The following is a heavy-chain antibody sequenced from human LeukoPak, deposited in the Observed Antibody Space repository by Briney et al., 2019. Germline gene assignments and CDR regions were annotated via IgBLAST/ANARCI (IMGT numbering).Heavy chain of an antibody. V-gene: IGHV4-34*01. CDR2: INHSGST. Sequence: SETLSLTCAVYGGSFSGYYWSWIRQPPGKGLEGIGEINHSGSTNYNPSLKSRVTISVDTSKNQFSLKLRSVTAADTAVYYCARKGSGLAYCGGDCYSQTQPFDYWGQGTLVTVSS. CDR3: ARKGSGLAYCGGDCYSQTQPFDY. J-gene: IGHJ4*02. CDR1: GGSFSGYY. D-gene: IGHD2-21*02.